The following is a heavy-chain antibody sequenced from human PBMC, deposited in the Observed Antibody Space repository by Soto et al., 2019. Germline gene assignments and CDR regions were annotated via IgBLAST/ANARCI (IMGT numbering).Heavy chain of an antibody. Sequence: GGSLRLSCAASGFTFSSYSMNWVRQAPGKGLEWVSYISSSSSTIYYADSVKGRFTISRDNAKNSLYLQMNSLRAEDTAVYYCARETQTQYQLFYYYYYMDVWGKGTTVTVSS. CDR2: ISSSSSTI. CDR3: ARETQTQYQLFYYYYYMDV. J-gene: IGHJ6*03. CDR1: GFTFSSYS. V-gene: IGHV3-48*01. D-gene: IGHD2-2*01.